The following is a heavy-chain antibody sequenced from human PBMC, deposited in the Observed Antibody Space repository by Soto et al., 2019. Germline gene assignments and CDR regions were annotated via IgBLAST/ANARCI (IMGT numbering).Heavy chain of an antibody. CDR2: ISYDGSNK. CDR1: GFTFSSYG. Sequence: GGSLRLSCAASGFTFSSYGMHWVRQAPGKGLEWVAVISYDGSNKYYADSVKGRFTISRDNSKNTLYLQMNSLRAEDTAVYYCAKGALVVPAAMRHYDFWSGYYTGMDYYYMDVWGKGTTVTVSS. D-gene: IGHD3-3*01. V-gene: IGHV3-30*18. J-gene: IGHJ6*03. CDR3: AKGALVVPAAMRHYDFWSGYYTGMDYYYMDV.